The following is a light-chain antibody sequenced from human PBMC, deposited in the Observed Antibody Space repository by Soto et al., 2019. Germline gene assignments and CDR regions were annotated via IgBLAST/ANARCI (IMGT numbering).Light chain of an antibody. CDR1: QSIGES. Sequence: THSTSTLSASVGDRVTITCRASQSIGESLAWYQQKPGKAPYLLISDVSSLERGVPSRFSGSGSGTEFTLTISSMQPDDFASFYCQQYNGYSRTFGEGTMVDVK. CDR2: DVS. J-gene: IGKJ1*01. V-gene: IGKV1-5*01. CDR3: QQYNGYSRT.